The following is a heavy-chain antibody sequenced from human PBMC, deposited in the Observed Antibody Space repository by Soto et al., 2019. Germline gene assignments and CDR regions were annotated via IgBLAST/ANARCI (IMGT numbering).Heavy chain of an antibody. CDR2: IYYSGST. V-gene: IGHV4-39*01. CDR3: ARSRLYDSSGYYTY. D-gene: IGHD3-22*01. J-gene: IGHJ4*02. CDR1: GGSISSSSYY. Sequence: QLQLQESGPGLVKPSETLSLTCTVSGGSISSSSYYWGWIRQPPGKGLEWIGSIYYSGSTYYNPSLKSRVTIAVDTSKNQFSLKLSSVTAADTAVYYCARSRLYDSSGYYTYWGQGTLVTVSS.